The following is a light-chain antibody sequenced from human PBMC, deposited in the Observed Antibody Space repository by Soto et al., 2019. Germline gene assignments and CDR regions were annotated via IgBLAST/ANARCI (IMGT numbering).Light chain of an antibody. CDR2: GAS. CDR1: QSVSSN. J-gene: IGKJ2*01. Sequence: EVVMTQSPATLSVSPGERATLSCRATQSVSSNLAWYQQKPGQAPRLLIYGASARATAIPARFSGSGSGTEFTLTISGLQSEDFAVYYCQQYNNWPPYTFGQGTQLEIK. CDR3: QQYNNWPPYT. V-gene: IGKV3-15*01.